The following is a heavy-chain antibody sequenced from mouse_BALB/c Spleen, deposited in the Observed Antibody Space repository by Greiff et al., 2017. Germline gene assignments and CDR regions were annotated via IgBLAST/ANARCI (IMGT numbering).Heavy chain of an antibody. CDR3: ANLYYGYDGFAY. CDR2: IYPGDGST. Sequence: QVQLKESGPELVKPGASVKMSCKASGYTFTSYYIHWVKQRPGQGLEWIGWIYPGDGSTKYNEKFKGKTTLTADKSSSTAYMLLSSLTSEDSAIYFFANLYYGYDGFAYWGQGTLVTVSA. D-gene: IGHD2-2*01. CDR1: GYTFTSYY. V-gene: IGHV1S56*01. J-gene: IGHJ3*01.